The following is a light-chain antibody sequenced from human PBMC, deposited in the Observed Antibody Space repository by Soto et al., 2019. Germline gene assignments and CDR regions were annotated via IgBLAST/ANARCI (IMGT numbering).Light chain of an antibody. J-gene: IGKJ2*02. Sequence: EIVLTQSPGTLSLSPGERATLSCRASQSVSSSYLAWYQQKPGQAPRRLIYGASSRATGIRDRFSGSGSGTDFTLTIRRLEPEDFAGYYCQHYGTSLCPFGQGTKREIK. V-gene: IGKV3-20*01. CDR1: QSVSSSY. CDR2: GAS. CDR3: QHYGTSLCP.